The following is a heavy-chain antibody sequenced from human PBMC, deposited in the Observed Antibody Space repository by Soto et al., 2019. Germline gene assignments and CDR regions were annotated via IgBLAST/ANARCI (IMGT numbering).Heavy chain of an antibody. CDR2: ISVYKGNT. CDR1: GYTFTSYD. D-gene: IGHD4-17*01. V-gene: IGHV1-18*01. J-gene: IGHJ5*02. CDR3: ARVFLTTVTSPGWFDP. Sequence: QVQLVQSGAEVKKPGASVKVSCKASGYTFTSYDISWVRQVPGQGLEWMGWISVYKGNTNYAQKLQGRVTMTTDTSTSTAYMELRSLRSDDTAVYYCARVFLTTVTSPGWFDPWGQGTLVTVSS.